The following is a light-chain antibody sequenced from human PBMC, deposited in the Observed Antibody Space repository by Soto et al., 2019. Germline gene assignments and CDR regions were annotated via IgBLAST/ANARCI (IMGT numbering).Light chain of an antibody. CDR3: QQYRNWPRT. CDR1: QSVDIN. Sequence: EIVLTQSPATLSVSPGDRVTLSCRASQSVDINLAWYQQRPCQAPRLLVYGASTKATDMPGRFSGRGSGTEFTLTINNPQSEDFAVYYCQQYRNWPRTFGQGTKVDIK. J-gene: IGKJ1*01. V-gene: IGKV3-15*01. CDR2: GAS.